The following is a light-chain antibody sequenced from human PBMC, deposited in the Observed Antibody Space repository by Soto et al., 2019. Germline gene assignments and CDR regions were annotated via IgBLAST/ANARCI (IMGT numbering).Light chain of an antibody. J-gene: IGKJ1*01. CDR2: DAS. V-gene: IGKV3-11*01. Sequence: EIVLTQSPGTVSLSPGESATLSCRASQSVSSCLAWYQQKPGQAPRLLIYDASNRASGIPARFSGSGSGTDFTLTISRLEPEDVAVYYCQQYEDVVTFGQGTKVDIK. CDR3: QQYEDVVT. CDR1: QSVSSC.